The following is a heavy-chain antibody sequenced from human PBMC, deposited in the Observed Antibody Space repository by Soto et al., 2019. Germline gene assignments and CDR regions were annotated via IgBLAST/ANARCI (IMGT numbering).Heavy chain of an antibody. CDR3: ARDVGYNWNLIDY. CDR2: VNAGNGNT. CDR1: GYTFTSYA. V-gene: IGHV1-3*01. J-gene: IGHJ4*02. D-gene: IGHD1-20*01. Sequence: ASVKVSCKASGYTFTSYAIHWVRQAPGQRLEWMGWVNAGNGNTKYSQKLQGRVTITRDTSASTAYMELSSLRSEDTAVYYCARDVGYNWNLIDYWGQGTLVTVSS.